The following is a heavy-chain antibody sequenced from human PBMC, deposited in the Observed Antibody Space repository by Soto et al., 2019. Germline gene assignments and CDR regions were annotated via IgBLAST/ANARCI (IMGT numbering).Heavy chain of an antibody. D-gene: IGHD2-2*02. CDR2: ISYDGSNK. V-gene: IGHV3-30-3*01. Sequence: PGGSLRLSCAASGFSLNSYAMHWVRQAPGKGLEWVAVISYDGSNKFYGDSVKGRFTISRDNSKNTVYLQMDSLRTEDTAVYYCESDCSSHTCYRQGGMDVWGQGTKVTVSS. CDR1: GFSLNSYA. CDR3: ESDCSSHTCYRQGGMDV. J-gene: IGHJ6*02.